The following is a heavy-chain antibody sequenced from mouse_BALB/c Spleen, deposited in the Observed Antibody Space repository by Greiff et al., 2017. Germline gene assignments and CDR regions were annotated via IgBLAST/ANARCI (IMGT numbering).Heavy chain of an antibody. V-gene: IGHV5-9-4*01. CDR1: GFTFSSYA. Sequence: EVQLVESGGGLVKPGGSLKLSCAASGFTFSSYAMSWVRQSPEKRLEWVAEISSGGSYTYYPDTVTGRFTISRDNAKNTLYLEMSSLRSEDTAMYYCARGGVPLEAYWGQGTLVTVSA. CDR2: ISSGGSYT. J-gene: IGHJ3*01. CDR3: ARGGVPLEAY.